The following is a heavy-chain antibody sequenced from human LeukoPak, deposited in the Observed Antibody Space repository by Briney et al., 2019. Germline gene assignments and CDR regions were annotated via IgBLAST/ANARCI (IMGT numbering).Heavy chain of an antibody. CDR3: TQETRYEILTGYPFDY. V-gene: IGHV3-48*03. Sequence: GGSLRLSCAASGFTFSSYEMNWVRQAPGNGLGWVPYISSSGSTIYYADSVKGRFTISRDNAKNSLYLQMNSLRAEDTAVYYCTQETRYEILTGYPFDYWGQGTLVTVSS. CDR1: GFTFSSYE. D-gene: IGHD3-9*01. CDR2: ISSSGSTI. J-gene: IGHJ4*02.